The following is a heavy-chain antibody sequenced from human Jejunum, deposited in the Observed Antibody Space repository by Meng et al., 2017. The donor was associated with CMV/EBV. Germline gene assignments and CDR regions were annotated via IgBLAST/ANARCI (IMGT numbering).Heavy chain of an antibody. CDR2: IKQDASET. D-gene: IGHD3-16*01. Sequence: CRASGFTFSDAWLSWVRQAPGKGLEWVATIKQDASETFYVDSVKGRFTISRDNAKNSLYLQMNSLRAEDTAVYYCSGGLGWYFDYWGQGTLVTVSS. CDR1: GFTFSDAW. J-gene: IGHJ4*02. CDR3: SGGLGWYFDY. V-gene: IGHV3-7*04.